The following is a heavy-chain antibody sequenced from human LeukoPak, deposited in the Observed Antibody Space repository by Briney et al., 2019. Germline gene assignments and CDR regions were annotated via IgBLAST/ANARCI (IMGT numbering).Heavy chain of an antibody. D-gene: IGHD2-15*01. V-gene: IGHV1-18*01. CDR3: ARARRDIVVVVAATPADAFDI. J-gene: IGHJ3*02. Sequence: ASVKVSCKASGYTFTSCGISWVRQAPGQGLEWMGWISAYNGNTNYAQKLQGRVTMTTDTSTSTAYMELRSLRSDDTAVYYCARARRDIVVVVAATPADAFDIWGQGTMVTVSS. CDR1: GYTFTSCG. CDR2: ISAYNGNT.